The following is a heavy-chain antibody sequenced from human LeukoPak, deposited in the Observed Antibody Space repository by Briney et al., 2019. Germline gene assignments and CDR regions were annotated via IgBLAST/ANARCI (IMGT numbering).Heavy chain of an antibody. V-gene: IGHV3-23*01. CDR2: ISGSGGST. CDR3: AKEGVYYYDSSGYYYRLFDY. Sequence: PGGSLRLSCAVSGFNFNYYAMSWFRQAPGKGLEWVSAISGSGGSTYYADSVKGRFTISRDNSKNTLYLQMNSLRAEDTAVYYCAKEGVYYYDSSGYYYRLFDYWGQGTLVTVSS. J-gene: IGHJ4*02. D-gene: IGHD3-22*01. CDR1: GFNFNYYA.